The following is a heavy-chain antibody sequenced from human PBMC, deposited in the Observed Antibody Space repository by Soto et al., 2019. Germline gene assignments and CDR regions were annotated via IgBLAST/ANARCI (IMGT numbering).Heavy chain of an antibody. D-gene: IGHD1-26*01. J-gene: IGHJ6*02. CDR3: AREGYSGSYFYYYGMDV. CDR2: IIPIFGTA. CDR1: GGTFSSYA. Sequence: ASVKVSCKASGGTFSSYAISWVRQAPGQGLEWMGGIIPIFGTANYAQKFQGRVTITADESTSTAYMELSSLRSEDTAVYYCAREGYSGSYFYYYGMDVWGQGTTVTVSS. V-gene: IGHV1-69*13.